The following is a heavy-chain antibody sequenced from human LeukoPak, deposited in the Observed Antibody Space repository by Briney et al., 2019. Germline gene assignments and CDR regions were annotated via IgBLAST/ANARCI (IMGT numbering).Heavy chain of an antibody. CDR1: GDSISSYNHY. D-gene: IGHD6-19*01. V-gene: IGHV4-39*01. Sequence: SETLSLTCTVSGDSISSYNHYWGWIRQPPGKGLEWLGSICYGGITHDNPSLKSRVTISVDTSKNQFSLRVTSATAADTAVYYCARMMYGNGWNRYYFDYWGQGTLVTVSS. CDR3: ARMMYGNGWNRYYFDY. CDR2: ICYGGIT. J-gene: IGHJ4*02.